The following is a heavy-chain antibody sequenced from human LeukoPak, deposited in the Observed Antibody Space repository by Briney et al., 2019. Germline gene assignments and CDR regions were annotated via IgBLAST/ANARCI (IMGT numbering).Heavy chain of an antibody. CDR3: ARGRYSSGWYDY. CDR2: IYYSGST. V-gene: IGHV4-31*02. J-gene: IGHJ4*02. Sequence: LRLSCAASGFTFSSYSMNWIRQHPGKGLEWIGYIYYSGSTYYNPSLKSRVTISVDTSKNQFSLKLSSVTAADTAVYYCARGRYSSGWYDYWGQGTLVTVSS. D-gene: IGHD6-19*01. CDR1: GFTFSSYS.